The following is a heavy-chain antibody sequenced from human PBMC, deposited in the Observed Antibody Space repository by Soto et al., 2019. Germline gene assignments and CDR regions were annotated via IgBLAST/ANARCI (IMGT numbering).Heavy chain of an antibody. D-gene: IGHD6-13*01. J-gene: IGHJ6*02. Sequence: SETLSLTCAVSGGSISSGGYSWSWIRQPPGKGLEWIGYIYHSGTTDYAAPVKGRFTISRDDSKNTLYLQMNSLKTEDTAVYYCTTDESPYSSSWSYYYYGMDVWGQGTTVTVSS. CDR2: IYHSGTT. CDR3: TTDESPYSSSWSYYYYGMDV. CDR1: GGSISSGGYS. V-gene: IGHV4-30-2*01.